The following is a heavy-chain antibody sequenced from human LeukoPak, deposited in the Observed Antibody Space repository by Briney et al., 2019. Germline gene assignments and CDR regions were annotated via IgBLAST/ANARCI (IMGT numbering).Heavy chain of an antibody. Sequence: PSETLSHTCTVSGGSISSGGYYWSWIRQHPGKGLEWIGYFYYSGSTYYNPSLKSRVTISVDTSKNQFSLKLSSVTAADTAVYYCARAPSPGWFDPWGQGTLVTVSS. CDR1: GGSISSGGYY. V-gene: IGHV4-31*03. CDR3: ARAPSPGWFDP. J-gene: IGHJ5*02. CDR2: FYYSGST.